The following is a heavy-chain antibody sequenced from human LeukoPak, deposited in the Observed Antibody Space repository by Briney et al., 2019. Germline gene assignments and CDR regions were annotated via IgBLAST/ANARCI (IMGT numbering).Heavy chain of an antibody. V-gene: IGHV3-23*01. Sequence: GSLRLSCAASGLTFSSAVMAWVRRCPGKGLEWVASVSGNGDMTYYTDSVKGRFAISRDNSRNTLFLQLSGLTFDDTARYYCAKVDIVGSRKPGMDVWGQGTTVTVSS. D-gene: IGHD2-21*01. CDR1: GLTFSSAV. CDR3: AKVDIVGSRKPGMDV. CDR2: VSGNGDMT. J-gene: IGHJ6*02.